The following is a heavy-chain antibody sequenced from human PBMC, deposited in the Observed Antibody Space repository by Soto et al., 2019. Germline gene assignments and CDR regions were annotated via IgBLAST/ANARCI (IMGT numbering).Heavy chain of an antibody. D-gene: IGHD3-10*01. Sequence: TSETLSLTCTVSGGSISSGDYYWSWIRQPPGKGLEWIGYIYYSGSTYYNPSLKSRVTISVDTSKNQFSLKLSSVTAADTAVYYCARDPGGANYYYYYGMDVWGQGTTVTVSS. V-gene: IGHV4-30-4*01. CDR3: ARDPGGANYYYYYGMDV. J-gene: IGHJ6*02. CDR1: GGSISSGDYY. CDR2: IYYSGST.